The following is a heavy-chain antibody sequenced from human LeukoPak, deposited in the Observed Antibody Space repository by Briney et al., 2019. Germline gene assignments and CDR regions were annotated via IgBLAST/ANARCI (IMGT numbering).Heavy chain of an antibody. CDR3: ARRGGCISTSCNLDY. CDR2: INPNDGGT. V-gene: IGHV1-46*03. D-gene: IGHD2-2*01. Sequence: ASVKVSCKTSGYTFTSYYMHWMRQAPGQGLEWVGMINPNDGGTSSAQKFQGRVTMTRDTSTSTVYMDLSSLRSEDTAIYYCARRGGCISTSCNLDYWGQGTLVTVSS. J-gene: IGHJ4*02. CDR1: GYTFTSYY.